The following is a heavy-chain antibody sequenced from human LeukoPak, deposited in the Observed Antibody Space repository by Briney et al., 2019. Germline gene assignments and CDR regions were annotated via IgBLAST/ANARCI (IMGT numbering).Heavy chain of an antibody. CDR1: GGSFSGYY. Sequence: SETLSLTCAVYGGSFSGYYWSWIRQPPGKGLEWIGEINHSGSTNYNPSLESRVTISVDTSKNQFSLKLSSVTAADTAVYYCARVRGATGYWGQGTLVTVSS. CDR3: ARVRGATGY. J-gene: IGHJ4*02. D-gene: IGHD1-26*01. V-gene: IGHV4-34*01. CDR2: INHSGST.